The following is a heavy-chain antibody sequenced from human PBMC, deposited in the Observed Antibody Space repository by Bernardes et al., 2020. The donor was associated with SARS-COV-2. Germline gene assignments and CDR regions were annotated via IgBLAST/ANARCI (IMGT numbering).Heavy chain of an antibody. V-gene: IGHV3-33*07. CDR2: IWYDGSKN. CDR1: GFCINKYG. J-gene: IGHJ4*02. CDR3: GRDGGYHAVDY. Sequence: SLCLSCAGSGFCINKYGIYWVRHAPGKGQERVAIIWYDGSKNYYADPLKGRFTISRDNSKNTENLQMNSLRVDDTAGNYCGRDGGYHAVDYWGKGTLVTVSS. D-gene: IGHD3-16*01.